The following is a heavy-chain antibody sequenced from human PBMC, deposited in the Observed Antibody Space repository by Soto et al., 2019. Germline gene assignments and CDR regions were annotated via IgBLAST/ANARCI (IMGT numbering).Heavy chain of an antibody. CDR1: GGSISNSNYF. J-gene: IGHJ4*02. CDR2: ILYTGTT. V-gene: IGHV4-39*01. Sequence: QLQLQESGPGLVKSSETLSLTCTVSGGSISNSNYFWGWIRQAPGKGLEWIGSILYTGTTSYNSSLGGRVAISVATSNNQSSLKLNSVTAANTVVYYCARLGWGDGDSDYWGQGTLVTVSS. CDR3: ARLGWGDGDSDY. D-gene: IGHD2-21*01.